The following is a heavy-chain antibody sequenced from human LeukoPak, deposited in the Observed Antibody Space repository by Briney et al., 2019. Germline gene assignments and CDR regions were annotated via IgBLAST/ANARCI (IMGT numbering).Heavy chain of an antibody. D-gene: IGHD2-8*01. CDR3: AKDTSIGKYCTNGVCSPFDY. Sequence: PGGSLRLSCAASGFTFSSYAMSWVRQAPGQGLEWVSVISDSGDYTSYADSVRGRFTISRDNSRNTLYLQMISLRPEATAVYYCAKDTSIGKYCTNGVCSPFDYWGQGTLVTVSS. CDR2: ISDSGDYT. V-gene: IGHV3-23*01. J-gene: IGHJ4*02. CDR1: GFTFSSYA.